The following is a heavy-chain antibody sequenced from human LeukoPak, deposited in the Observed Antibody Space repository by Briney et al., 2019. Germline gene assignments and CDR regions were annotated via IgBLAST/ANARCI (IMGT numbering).Heavy chain of an antibody. CDR2: IYYSGST. CDR1: GGSISSSSYY. V-gene: IGHV4-39*01. CDR3: ARLPTMSGYHYYYGMDV. J-gene: IGHJ6*02. Sequence: PSETLSLTCTVSGGSISSSSYYWGWIRQPPGKGLEWIGSIYYSGSTYYNPSLKSRVTISVDTSKNQFFLKLSSVTAADTAVYYCARLPTMSGYHYYYGMDVWGQGTTVTVSS. D-gene: IGHD3-3*01.